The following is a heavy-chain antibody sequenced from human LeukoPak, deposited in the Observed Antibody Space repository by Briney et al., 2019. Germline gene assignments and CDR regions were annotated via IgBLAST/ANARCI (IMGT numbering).Heavy chain of an antibody. CDR1: GFTFSDYY. J-gene: IGHJ5*02. CDR3: ARAPNWNDVYLSWFDP. D-gene: IGHD1-1*01. CDR2: ISSSGSTI. V-gene: IGHV3-11*04. Sequence: PGGSLRLSCAASGFTFSDYYMSWIRQAPGKGLEWVSYISSSGSTIYYADSVKGRFTISRDNAKNSLYLQMNSLGAEDTAVYYCARAPNWNDVYLSWFDPWGQGTLVTVSS.